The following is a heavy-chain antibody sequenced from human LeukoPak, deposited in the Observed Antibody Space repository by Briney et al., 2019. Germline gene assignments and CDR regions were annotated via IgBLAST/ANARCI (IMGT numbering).Heavy chain of an antibody. CDR3: AKGGGYCSSTSCYGAFDI. CDR1: GFTFSSYA. J-gene: IGHJ3*02. D-gene: IGHD2-2*01. Sequence: GGSLRLSCAASGFTFSSYAMSWVRQAPGKGLEWVSAISGSGGSTYYADSVKGRFTTSRDNSKNTLYLQMNSLRAEDTAVYYCAKGGGYCSSTSCYGAFDIWGQGTMVTVSS. V-gene: IGHV3-23*01. CDR2: ISGSGGST.